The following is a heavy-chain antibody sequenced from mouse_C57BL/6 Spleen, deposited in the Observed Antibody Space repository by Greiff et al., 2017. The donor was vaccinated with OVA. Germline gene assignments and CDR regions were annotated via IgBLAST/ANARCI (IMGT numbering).Heavy chain of an antibody. Sequence: EVQLQQSGPELVKPGASVKISCKASGYTFTDYYMNWVKQSHGKCLVWIGDINPNNGGTSYNQKFKGKATLTVDKSSSTAYMELRSLTSEDSAVYYCARFPYDYDEEGFAYWGQGTLVTVSA. CDR3: ARFPYDYDEEGFAY. D-gene: IGHD2-4*01. V-gene: IGHV1-26*01. CDR2: INPNNGGT. J-gene: IGHJ3*01. CDR1: GYTFTDYY.